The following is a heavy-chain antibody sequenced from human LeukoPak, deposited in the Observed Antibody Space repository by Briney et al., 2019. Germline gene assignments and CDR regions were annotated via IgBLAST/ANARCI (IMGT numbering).Heavy chain of an antibody. D-gene: IGHD6-13*01. J-gene: IGHJ5*02. CDR3: ARDATYSSSWYTNWFDP. CDR2: INPNSGGT. CDR1: GYSFSSYE. Sequence: ASVKVSCKASGYSFSSYEINWVRQAPGQGLEWMGRINPNSGGTNYAQKFQGRVTMTRDTSISTAYMELSRLRSDDTAVYYCARDATYSSSWYTNWFDPWGQGTLVTVSS. V-gene: IGHV1-2*06.